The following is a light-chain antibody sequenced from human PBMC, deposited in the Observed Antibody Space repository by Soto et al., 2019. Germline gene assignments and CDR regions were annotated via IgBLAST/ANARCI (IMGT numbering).Light chain of an antibody. CDR2: EDH. CDR1: SGSIASNY. Sequence: NFMLTQPHSVSESPGKTVTISCTRSSGSIASNYVQWYQQRPGSAPTTVIDEDHLRPSGDPYRFSGSSDRSSNSGSLTISGPKTEDQADSYCQSDGTGIQGVVGGGTQLA. J-gene: IGLJ3*02. CDR3: QSDGTGIQGV. V-gene: IGLV6-57*04.